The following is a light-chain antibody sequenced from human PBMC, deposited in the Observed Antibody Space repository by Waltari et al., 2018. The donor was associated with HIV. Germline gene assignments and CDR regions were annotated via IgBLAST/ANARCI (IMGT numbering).Light chain of an antibody. CDR1: SNDIGTYNF. CDR3: VSYTEKDTFLL. Sequence: QSALTQPPSASGSPGQSVAIPCTGSSNDIGTYNFVSCYQHHPGNAPKLLIYDVTRRPPGIPDRFSGTKSGYTASLTVSDLQVEDEADYYCVSYTEKDTFLLFGGGTKLAV. J-gene: IGLJ2*01. CDR2: DVT. V-gene: IGLV2-8*01.